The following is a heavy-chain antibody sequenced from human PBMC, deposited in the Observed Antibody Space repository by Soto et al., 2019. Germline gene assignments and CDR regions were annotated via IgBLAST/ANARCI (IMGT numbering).Heavy chain of an antibody. V-gene: IGHV3-23*01. CDR2: ISGSGDNI. CDR3: AKNKEWELLLYFDY. Sequence: GGSLRLSCAASGFTFSNYAMTWVRQAPGKGLEWVSSISGSGDNIYESDSVKGRFTISRDNSKNTLFFQMNSLRAEDTAIYYCAKNKEWELLLYFDYWGQGALVTVSS. J-gene: IGHJ4*02. CDR1: GFTFSNYA. D-gene: IGHD1-26*01.